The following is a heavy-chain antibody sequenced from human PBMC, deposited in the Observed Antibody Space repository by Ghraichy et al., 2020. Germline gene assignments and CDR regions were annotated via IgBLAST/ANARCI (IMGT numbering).Heavy chain of an antibody. J-gene: IGHJ4*02. V-gene: IGHV1-69*13. CDR2: IIPIFGTA. D-gene: IGHD3-22*01. CDR1: GGTFSSYA. CDR3: ARVHSSGYYLDY. Sequence: SVKVSCKASGGTFSSYAISWVRQAPGQGLEWMGGIIPIFGTANYAQKFQGRVTITADESTSTAYMELSSLRSEDTAVYYCARVHSSGYYLDYWGQGTLVTVSS.